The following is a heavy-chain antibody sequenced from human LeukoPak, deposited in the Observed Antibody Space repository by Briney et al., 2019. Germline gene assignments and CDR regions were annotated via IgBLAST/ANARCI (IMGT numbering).Heavy chain of an antibody. D-gene: IGHD6-13*01. J-gene: IGHJ4*02. CDR1: GGSISRYY. CDR3: ARGGSSSSWPFYY. Sequence: PSETLSLTCTVSGGSISRYYWSWIRRPPGKGLEWIGYIDDSGNTNYNPSLKSRVTMSVDTSKNQFSLKLTSVTAADTAVYYCARGGSSSSWPFYYWGQGTLVTVSS. CDR2: IDDSGNT. V-gene: IGHV4-59*01.